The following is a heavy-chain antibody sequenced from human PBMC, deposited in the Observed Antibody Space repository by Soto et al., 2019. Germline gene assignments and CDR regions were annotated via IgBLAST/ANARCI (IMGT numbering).Heavy chain of an antibody. Sequence: GGSLRLSCEASGFRFNSCSMNWVRQAPQKGLEWVSLIDARSNYIYYADSMKGRFTISRDNARNSLYLQMDSLRVEDTAVYYCVRENEMAGATSAFEYWGQGTPVTVSS. V-gene: IGHV3-21*06. J-gene: IGHJ4*02. D-gene: IGHD1-26*01. CDR2: IDARSNYI. CDR1: GFRFNSCS. CDR3: VRENEMAGATSAFEY.